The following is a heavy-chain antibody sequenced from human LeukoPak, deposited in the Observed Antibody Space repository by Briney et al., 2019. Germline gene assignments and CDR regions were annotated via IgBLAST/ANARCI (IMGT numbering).Heavy chain of an antibody. Sequence: PGGSLRLSCAASGFTFSSYSMNWVRQAPGKGLEWVSSISSSSSYIYYADSVKGRFTISRDNAKNSLYLQMNSLRAEDTAVYCCARVRGYSNYVSYWGQGTLVTVSS. D-gene: IGHD4-11*01. CDR1: GFTFSSYS. V-gene: IGHV3-21*01. J-gene: IGHJ4*02. CDR3: ARVRGYSNYVSY. CDR2: ISSSSSYI.